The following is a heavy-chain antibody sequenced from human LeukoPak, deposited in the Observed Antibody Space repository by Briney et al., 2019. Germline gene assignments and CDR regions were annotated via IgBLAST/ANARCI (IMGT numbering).Heavy chain of an antibody. CDR3: ARGVTMIVVVIHDWYFDL. CDR2: IYYTRST. CDR1: GGSISSSSYY. D-gene: IGHD3-22*01. Sequence: SETLSLTCTVSGGSISSSSYYWGWIRQPPGKGLEWIGSIYYTRSTYYNPSLKSRVTISVDTSKNQFSLKLTSVTAANTAVYYCARGVTMIVVVIHDWYFDLWGRGTLVTVSS. J-gene: IGHJ2*01. V-gene: IGHV4-39*01.